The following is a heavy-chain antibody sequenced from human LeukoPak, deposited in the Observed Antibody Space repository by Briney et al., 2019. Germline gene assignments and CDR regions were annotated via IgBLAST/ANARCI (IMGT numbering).Heavy chain of an antibody. CDR3: ATSAAYCLDY. D-gene: IGHD1-26*01. CDR2: IHHNGGT. Sequence: SGTPSLTCAVSGGSISSFDWWSWVRQPPGKGLEWIGEIHHNGGTNYNPSLKSRVTISEDKSKNQLSLQLTSVTAADTAIYYCATSAAYCLDYWGQGTLVTVSS. V-gene: IGHV4-4*02. CDR1: GGSISSFDW. J-gene: IGHJ4*02.